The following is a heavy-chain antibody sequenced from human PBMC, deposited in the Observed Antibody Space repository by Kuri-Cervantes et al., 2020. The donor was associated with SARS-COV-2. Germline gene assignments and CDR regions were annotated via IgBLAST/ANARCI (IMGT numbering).Heavy chain of an antibody. CDR2: INSDSDTI. Sequence: CVGTGFTFSDFYMSWIRQARGKGLQWISYINSDSDTIYYSDSVKGRFTISRDNSKNTLYLQMNSMSAEDTAVYYCESKVRGVIATTRVAFDIWGQGTMVTVSS. V-gene: IGHV3-11*04. J-gene: IGHJ3*02. D-gene: IGHD3-10*01. CDR3: ESKVRGVIATTRVAFDI. CDR1: GFTFSDFY.